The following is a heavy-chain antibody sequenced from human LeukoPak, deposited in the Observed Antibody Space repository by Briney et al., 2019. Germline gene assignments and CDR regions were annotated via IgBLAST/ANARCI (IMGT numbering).Heavy chain of an antibody. CDR2: INRNSGGT. CDR1: GYTFTGYD. CDR3: ARVPGGSYGWFDP. D-gene: IGHD1-26*01. V-gene: IGHV1-2*02. J-gene: IGHJ5*02. Sequence: SVKVYGKAAGYTFTGYDMDWVRQAPGQGLEWMGWINRNSGGTNYAQKVQGRVTMTRDTSISTAYMELSRLRSDDTAVYYCARVPGGSYGWFDPWGQGTLVTVSS.